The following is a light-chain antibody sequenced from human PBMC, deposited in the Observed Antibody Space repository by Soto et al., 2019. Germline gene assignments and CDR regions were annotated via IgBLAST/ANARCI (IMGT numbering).Light chain of an antibody. CDR3: QQYESTPPS. CDR1: QSVLYSSNNKNY. Sequence: DIVMTQSPDSLAVSLGERATINCKSSQSVLYSSNNKNYLAWYQQRPVQPPKLLISWASTRESGVPDRFSGSGSGTDFTLTTTSLQAEDVAVYYGQQYESTPPSFGQGTKLEIK. CDR2: WAS. J-gene: IGKJ2*01. V-gene: IGKV4-1*01.